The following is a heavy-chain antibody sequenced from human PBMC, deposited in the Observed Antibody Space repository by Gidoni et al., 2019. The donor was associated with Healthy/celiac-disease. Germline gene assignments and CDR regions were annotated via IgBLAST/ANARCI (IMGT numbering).Heavy chain of an antibody. CDR3: AKDPDGSGSYSYYMDV. D-gene: IGHD3-10*01. CDR2: SRWNSGSI. CDR1: GFPFDDYA. V-gene: IGHV3-9*01. Sequence: EVQLVESGGGLVQPGRSLGLSCAASGFPFDDYAMHWVRQAPGKGLEWVSGSRWNSGSIGYADSVKGRFTISRDNAKNSLYLQMNSLRAEDTALYYCAKDPDGSGSYSYYMDVWGKGTTVTVSS. J-gene: IGHJ6*03.